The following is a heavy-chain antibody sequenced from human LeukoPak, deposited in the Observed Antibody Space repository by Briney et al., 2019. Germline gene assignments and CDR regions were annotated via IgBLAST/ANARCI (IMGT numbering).Heavy chain of an antibody. CDR1: GFTFSSDA. CDR2: ISGSGGST. Sequence: GGSLGLSCAASGFTFSSDAMSWVRQAPGKGLEWVSGISGSGGSTYYADSVEGRFTISRDNSKNTLYLQMNSLRAEDTAVYYCAKFPSYQYYYYYMNVWGKGTTVTVSS. CDR3: AKFPSYQYYYYYMNV. J-gene: IGHJ6*03. V-gene: IGHV3-23*01.